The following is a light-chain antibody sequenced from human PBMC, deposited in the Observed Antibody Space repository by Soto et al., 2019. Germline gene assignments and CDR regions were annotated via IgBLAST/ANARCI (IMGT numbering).Light chain of an antibody. V-gene: IGKV1-5*01. CDR3: QHYNTQSIT. CDR2: AAS. CDR1: ENIFKF. J-gene: IGKJ4*01. Sequence: DIQLIQSPATLSASVGDRNTITCRASENIFKFLAWYQQRSGRAPNLLIYAASDLETGVPSRFSGRGSGTESTLTIDSLQPDDSATYYCQHYNTQSITFGGGTKVDVK.